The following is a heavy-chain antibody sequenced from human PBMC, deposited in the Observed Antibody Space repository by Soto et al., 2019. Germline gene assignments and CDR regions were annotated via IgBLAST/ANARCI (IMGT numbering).Heavy chain of an antibody. J-gene: IGHJ5*02. D-gene: IGHD2-2*02. CDR3: ARQVKIVLLTAATPYWFDP. Sequence: SETLSLTCTVSGGSISSSSYYWGWIRQPPGKGLEWIGSIYYSGSTYYNPSLKSRVTISVDTSKNQFSLKLSSVTAADTAVYYCARQVKIVLLTAATPYWFDPRGQGPRVT. CDR2: IYYSGST. CDR1: GGSISSSSYY. V-gene: IGHV4-39*01.